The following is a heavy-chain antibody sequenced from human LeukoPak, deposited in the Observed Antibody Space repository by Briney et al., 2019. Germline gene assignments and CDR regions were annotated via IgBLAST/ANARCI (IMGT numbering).Heavy chain of an antibody. CDR1: GFTFSSYA. J-gene: IGHJ4*02. CDR2: ISSNGGST. CDR3: ARGVTYYYGSGSYDY. V-gene: IGHV3-64*01. D-gene: IGHD3-10*01. Sequence: GGSLRLSCAASGFTFSSYAMHWVRQAPGKGLEYVSAISSNGGSTYYANSVKGRFTISRDNSKNTLYLQMGSLRAEDMAVYYCARGVTYYYGSGSYDYWGQGTLVTVSS.